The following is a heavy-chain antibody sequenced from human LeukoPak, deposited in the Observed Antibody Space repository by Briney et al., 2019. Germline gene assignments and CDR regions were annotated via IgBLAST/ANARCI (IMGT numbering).Heavy chain of an antibody. D-gene: IGHD4-17*01. J-gene: IGHJ6*02. CDR1: GGSISHYY. Sequence: SETLSLTCTVSGGSISHYYWSWIRQSPGKGLEWIGYTYYSGTTNYNPSLKSRVTISVDTSRNQFSLQLRSVTAADTAVYYCAREDPQTTVPEGMDVWGQGTTVIVSS. V-gene: IGHV4-59*01. CDR3: AREDPQTTVPEGMDV. CDR2: TYYSGTT.